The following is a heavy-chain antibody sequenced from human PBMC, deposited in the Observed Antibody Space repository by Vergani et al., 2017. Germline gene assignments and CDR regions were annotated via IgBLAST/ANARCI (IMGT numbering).Heavy chain of an antibody. CDR2: ISNSGGST. V-gene: IGHV3-23*01. CDR3: AKGLGTYTSTVYFYMDV. Sequence: EVQLLQSGGGVVQPGGSLRLSCAASGFTSINYAMSWVRQAAGKGLEWVATISNSGGSTFYADSVKGRFTLSRDSSKNTLFLQMSSLRDEDTAVYYCAKGLGTYTSTVYFYMDVWGTGTTVIVSS. CDR1: GFTSINYA. J-gene: IGHJ6*03. D-gene: IGHD3-16*01.